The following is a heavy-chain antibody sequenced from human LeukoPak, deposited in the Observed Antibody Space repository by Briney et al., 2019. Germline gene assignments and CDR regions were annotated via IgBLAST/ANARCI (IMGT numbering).Heavy chain of an antibody. D-gene: IGHD6-19*01. CDR1: GFTFSSDA. CDR2: ISGSGGST. J-gene: IGHJ4*02. Sequence: PGGSLRFSCAASGFTFSSDAMSCVRQAPGKGLEWVSTISGSGGSTYYADSVKGRFTISRDNSKNTPYLQMNSLRAEDTAVYYCAKAGAIAVAGNFDYRGQGTLVTVSS. V-gene: IGHV3-23*01. CDR3: AKAGAIAVAGNFDY.